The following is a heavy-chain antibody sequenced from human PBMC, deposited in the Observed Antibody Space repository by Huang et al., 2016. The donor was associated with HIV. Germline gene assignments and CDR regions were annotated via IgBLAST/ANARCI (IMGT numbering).Heavy chain of an antibody. CDR1: GGTFSTFG. D-gene: IGHD5-18*01. CDR3: ARPSDAAMIRDYYYPMDV. CDR2: ISPSFNTT. J-gene: IGHJ6*02. Sequence: QVQLVQSEAEVKKPGSSVKVSCKASGGTFSTFGLSWVRQASGRGLEWMAGISPSFNTTDSAQKFQGRVTLTADESTNTASMELNSLTFEDTAVYYCARPSDAAMIRDYYYPMDVWGQGTTVTVS. V-gene: IGHV1-69*01.